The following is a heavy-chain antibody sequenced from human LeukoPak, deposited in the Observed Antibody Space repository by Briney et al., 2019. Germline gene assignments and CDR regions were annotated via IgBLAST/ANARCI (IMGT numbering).Heavy chain of an antibody. Sequence: GASVKVSFKASGYTFTSYGVSWVRQAPGQGLEWMGWISAYSGDTNYAQKFQGRATMTTDTSTSTAYMELRSLSSDDTAVYYCARVLGSSFDYWGQGTLVTVSS. D-gene: IGHD3-16*01. V-gene: IGHV1-18*01. CDR2: ISAYSGDT. J-gene: IGHJ4*02. CDR3: ARVLGSSFDY. CDR1: GYTFTSYG.